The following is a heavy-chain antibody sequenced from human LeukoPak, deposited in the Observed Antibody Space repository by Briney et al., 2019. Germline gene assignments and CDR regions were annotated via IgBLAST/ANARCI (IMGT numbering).Heavy chain of an antibody. CDR3: ARDSSSWYKMQYYFDY. D-gene: IGHD6-13*01. V-gene: IGHV1-46*03. J-gene: IGHJ4*02. CDR2: INPSGCST. Sequence: ASVTVSCKASGYTFTSYYMHWVRQAPAQGLEWMGIINPSGCSTSYAQKFQGRVTMTRDTSTSTVYMELSSLRSEDTAVYYCARDSSSWYKMQYYFDYWGQGTLVTVSS. CDR1: GYTFTSYY.